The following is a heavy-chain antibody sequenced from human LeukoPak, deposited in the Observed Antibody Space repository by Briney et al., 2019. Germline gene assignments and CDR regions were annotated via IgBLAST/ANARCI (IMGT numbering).Heavy chain of an antibody. D-gene: IGHD3-3*01. CDR2: ISAYNGNT. CDR1: GYTFTSYD. CDR3: ARDYDFWSGLNWFDP. V-gene: IGHV1-18*01. Sequence: ASVKVSCKASGYTFTSYDISWVRQAPGQGLEWMGWISAYNGNTNYAQKLQGRVTMTTDTSTSTAYMELRSLRSDDTVVYYCARDYDFWSGLNWFDPWGQGTLVTVSS. J-gene: IGHJ5*02.